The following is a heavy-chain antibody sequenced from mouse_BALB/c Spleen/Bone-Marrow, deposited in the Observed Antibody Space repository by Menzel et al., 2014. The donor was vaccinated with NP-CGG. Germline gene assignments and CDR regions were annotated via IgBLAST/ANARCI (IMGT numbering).Heavy chain of an antibody. CDR2: IRNKAYSYTT. CDR3: ARDMGGLLFDY. Sequence: EVMLVESGGGLVQPGGSLRLSCATSGFTFTDYYMNWVRQPPGKALEWLGFIRNKAYSYTTEYSASVKGWFTISRDNSQSILYLQMNTLRAEDSATYYCARDMGGLLFDYWGQGTTLTVSS. D-gene: IGHD2-3*01. CDR1: GFTFTDYY. V-gene: IGHV7-3*02. J-gene: IGHJ2*01.